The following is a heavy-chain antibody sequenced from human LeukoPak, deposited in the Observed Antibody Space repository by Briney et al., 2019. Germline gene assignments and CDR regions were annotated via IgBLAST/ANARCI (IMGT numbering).Heavy chain of an antibody. V-gene: IGHV1-2*02. CDR3: ARVPLYYDILTGQPPLDY. Sequence: ASVKVSCKASGYTFTSYYMHWVRQAPGQGLEWMGWINPNSGGTNYAQKFQGRVTMTRDTSNSTAYMELSRLRSDDTAVYYCARVPLYYDILTGQPPLDYWGQGTLVTVSS. J-gene: IGHJ4*02. CDR1: GYTFTSYY. D-gene: IGHD3-9*01. CDR2: INPNSGGT.